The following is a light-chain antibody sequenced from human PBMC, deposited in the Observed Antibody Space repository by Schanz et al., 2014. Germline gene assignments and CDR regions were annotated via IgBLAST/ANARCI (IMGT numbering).Light chain of an antibody. J-gene: IGKJ4*01. CDR1: QSVSSN. CDR2: DAS. Sequence: EIVLTQSPVTLSVSPGERATLSCRASQSVSSNLAWYQQKPGQPPRLLITDASNRATGIPARFSGSGSGTDFTLTISSLEPEDFAVYYCQQRSNWPLTFGGGTKVEIK. CDR3: QQRSNWPLT. V-gene: IGKV3-11*01.